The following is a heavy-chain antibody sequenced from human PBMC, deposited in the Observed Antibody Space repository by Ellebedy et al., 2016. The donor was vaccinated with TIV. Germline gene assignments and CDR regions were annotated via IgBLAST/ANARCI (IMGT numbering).Heavy chain of an antibody. J-gene: IGHJ4*02. CDR1: GGSISNYY. CDR2: IHYSGST. D-gene: IGHD5-24*01. Sequence: MPSETLSLTCTVSGGSISNYYWSWIRQPPGQGLEWIGYIHYSGSTNYNPSLKSRITISIDTSTSQFSLNLTSVTAADTAIYYCAKWGCYNTFDCWGQGTLVTVSS. V-gene: IGHV4-59*01. CDR3: AKWGCYNTFDC.